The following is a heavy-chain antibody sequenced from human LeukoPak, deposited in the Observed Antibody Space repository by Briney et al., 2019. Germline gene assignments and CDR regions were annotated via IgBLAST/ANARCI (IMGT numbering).Heavy chain of an antibody. CDR3: ARVAIFGVVGAPYTYDAFDI. V-gene: IGHV3-21*01. D-gene: IGHD3-3*01. Sequence: PGGSLRLSCAASGFTFSSYSVNWVRQAPGKGLEWVSSISSSSSYIYYADSVKGRFTISRDNAKNSLYLQMNSLRAEDTAVYYCARVAIFGVVGAPYTYDAFDIWGQGTMVTVSS. CDR1: GFTFSSYS. J-gene: IGHJ3*02. CDR2: ISSSSSYI.